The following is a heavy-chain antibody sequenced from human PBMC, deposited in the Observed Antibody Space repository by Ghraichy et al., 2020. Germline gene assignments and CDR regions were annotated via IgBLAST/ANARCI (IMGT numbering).Heavy chain of an antibody. CDR2: VSSGGTST. Sequence: GGSLRLSCAASGFTFSSYAMSWVRQAPGKGLEWVSSVSSGGTSTYYKDSVKGRFTISRDNSKNTMYHQMNSLRVEDTAVYYCAKDGSGYSYGYFLDSWGQGTLVTVSS. D-gene: IGHD5-18*01. CDR1: GFTFSSYA. CDR3: AKDGSGYSYGYFLDS. V-gene: IGHV3-23*01. J-gene: IGHJ4*02.